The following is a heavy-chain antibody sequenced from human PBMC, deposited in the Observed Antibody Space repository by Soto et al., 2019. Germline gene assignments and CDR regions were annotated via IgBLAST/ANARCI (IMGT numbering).Heavy chain of an antibody. CDR1: GGSISSYY. V-gene: IGHV4-59*12. Sequence: XXTLSLTCTVSGGSISSYYWSWIRQPPGXXXXXXXXIXXXRRXXYNXXXXXXXRXXVDXXXNTSPLKLTSVTAADTAVYYCERDRMFPTYWGQGTMVTVSS. D-gene: IGHD3-10*02. J-gene: IGHJ4*02. CDR2: IXXXRRX. CDR3: ERDRMFPTY.